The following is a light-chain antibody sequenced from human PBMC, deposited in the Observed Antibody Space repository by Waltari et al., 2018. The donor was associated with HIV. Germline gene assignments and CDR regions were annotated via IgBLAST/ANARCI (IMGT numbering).Light chain of an antibody. J-gene: IGLJ2*01. CDR2: DVS. CDR3: CSYGGRRI. Sequence: QSALTQPRSVSGSPGQSVTISCTGTSSDIGVHNYVSWYQQHAGKAPKLVIYDVSKRPSGVPDRFSGSKSGNTASLTISGLQPEDEADYHCCSYGGRRIFAGGTKLTVL. CDR1: SSDIGVHNY. V-gene: IGLV2-11*01.